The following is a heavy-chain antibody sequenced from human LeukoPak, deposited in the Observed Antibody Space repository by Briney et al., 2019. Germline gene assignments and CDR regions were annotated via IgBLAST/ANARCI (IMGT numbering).Heavy chain of an antibody. CDR1: GYSFTSYG. D-gene: IGHD1-14*01. Sequence: GASVKVSCKASGYSFTSYGISWVRQAPGQGLEWMGWISVYNGNTNYAQKIQGRVTMTTDTSTSTAYMELRSLRSDDTAVYYCARDRLSPGPDGNWFDPWGQGTLVIVSS. J-gene: IGHJ5*02. CDR2: ISVYNGNT. CDR3: ARDRLSPGPDGNWFDP. V-gene: IGHV1-18*01.